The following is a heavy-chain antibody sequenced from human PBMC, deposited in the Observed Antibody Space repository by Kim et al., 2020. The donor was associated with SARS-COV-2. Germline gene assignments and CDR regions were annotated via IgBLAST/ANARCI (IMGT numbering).Heavy chain of an antibody. D-gene: IGHD1-26*01. CDR1: GGSFSGYY. V-gene: IGHV4-34*01. Sequence: SETLSLTCAVYGGSFSGYYWSWIRQPPGKGLEWIGEINHSGSTNYNPSLKSRVTISVDTSKNQFSLKLSSVTAADTAVYYCARGGRFATRLGSFLDYWGQGTLVTVSS. CDR2: INHSGST. CDR3: ARGGRFATRLGSFLDY. J-gene: IGHJ4*02.